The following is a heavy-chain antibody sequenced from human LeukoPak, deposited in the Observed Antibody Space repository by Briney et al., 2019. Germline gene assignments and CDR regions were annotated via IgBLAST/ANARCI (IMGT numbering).Heavy chain of an antibody. D-gene: IGHD3-10*01. Sequence: GGSLRLSCAASGFTFSSYWMSWVRQAPGKGLEWVANIKQDGSKKNYVDSVKGRFTISRDSAKNSLYLQMNSLRVEDTAVYYCAGRSGSFDYWGQGTLVTVSS. V-gene: IGHV3-7*01. CDR3: AGRSGSFDY. CDR2: IKQDGSKK. J-gene: IGHJ4*02. CDR1: GFTFSSYW.